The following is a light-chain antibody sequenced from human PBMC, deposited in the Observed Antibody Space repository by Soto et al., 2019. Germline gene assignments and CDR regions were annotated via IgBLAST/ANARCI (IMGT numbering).Light chain of an antibody. CDR2: DVS. CDR1: SSDVGGSKY. J-gene: IGLJ3*02. CDR3: GSYTTFNTMV. V-gene: IGLV2-14*01. Sequence: QSVLTQPASVSGSPGQSITIACTGSSSDVGGSKYVASYQQPPGKAPRIIIYDVSDRPSGVSYRFSGSKSGNTASLTITGLQAEDEADYYCGSYTTFNTMVFGGGTKLTVL.